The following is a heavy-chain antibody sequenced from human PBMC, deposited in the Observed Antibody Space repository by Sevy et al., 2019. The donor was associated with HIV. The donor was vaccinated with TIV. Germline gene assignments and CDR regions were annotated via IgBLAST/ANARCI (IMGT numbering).Heavy chain of an antibody. V-gene: IGHV3-21*06. Sequence: GGSLRLSCAASGFPVSSNYMSWVRQAPGKGLEWVSVSSGTGSYIYYADSVKDRFTISRDNAKNLLYLQMNSLRAEDTAVYYCARDHGYCSGGSCYSGGYWGQGTLVTVSS. CDR1: GFPVSSNY. J-gene: IGHJ4*02. D-gene: IGHD2-15*01. CDR2: SSGTGSYI. CDR3: ARDHGYCSGGSCYSGGY.